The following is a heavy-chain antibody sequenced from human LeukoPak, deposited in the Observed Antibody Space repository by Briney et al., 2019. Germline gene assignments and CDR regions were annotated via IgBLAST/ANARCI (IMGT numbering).Heavy chain of an antibody. Sequence: ASVKVSCKASGYTFTGYYMHWVRQAPGQGLEWMGWINPNSGGTNYAQKFQGRVTMTTDTSTSTAYMELSRLRSDDTAVYYCARAYSSSWYYFDYWGQGTLVTVSS. D-gene: IGHD6-13*01. CDR1: GYTFTGYY. V-gene: IGHV1-2*02. CDR2: INPNSGGT. CDR3: ARAYSSSWYYFDY. J-gene: IGHJ4*02.